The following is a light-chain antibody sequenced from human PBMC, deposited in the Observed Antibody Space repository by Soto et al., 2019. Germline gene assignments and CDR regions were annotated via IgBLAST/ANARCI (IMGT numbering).Light chain of an antibody. V-gene: IGKV1-9*01. Sequence: IQLTHSPASLSASVGDRVTFTFLASQYIAIYLAWYQQKPGEAPNLLIHTASTLHGGVPSRFSGSGSGTPFTLTITSLQAEDFATYYCQQTRAYPSNFGGGTKVDIK. CDR2: TAS. CDR3: QQTRAYPSN. CDR1: QYIAIY. J-gene: IGKJ4*01.